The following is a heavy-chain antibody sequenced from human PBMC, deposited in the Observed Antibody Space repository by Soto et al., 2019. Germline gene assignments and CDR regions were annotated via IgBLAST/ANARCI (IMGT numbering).Heavy chain of an antibody. Sequence: GGSLRLSCAASRFTFSNAWMTWVRQAPGKGLEWVGRIKSKTDGGTTDYAAPVKDRFTISRDDSTNTVYLQMNSLKSEDTAVYYCTVDWVNTVYWGQGTLVNVSS. V-gene: IGHV3-15*01. CDR1: RFTFSNAW. CDR2: IKSKTDGGTT. CDR3: TVDWVNTVY. D-gene: IGHD3-22*01. J-gene: IGHJ4*02.